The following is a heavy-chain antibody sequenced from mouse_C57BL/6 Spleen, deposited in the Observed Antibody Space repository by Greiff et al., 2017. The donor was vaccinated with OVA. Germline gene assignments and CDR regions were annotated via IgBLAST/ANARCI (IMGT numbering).Heavy chain of an antibody. J-gene: IGHJ3*01. CDR1: GYTFTDYE. V-gene: IGHV1-15*01. CDR2: IDPETGGT. CDR3: TRGNWDDWFAY. Sequence: VQLQQSGAELVRPGASVTLSCKASGYTFTDYEMHWVKQTPVHGLEWIGAIDPETGGTAYNQKFKGKAILTADKSSSTAYMELRSLTSEDSAVYYCTRGNWDDWFAYWGQGTLVTVSA. D-gene: IGHD4-1*01.